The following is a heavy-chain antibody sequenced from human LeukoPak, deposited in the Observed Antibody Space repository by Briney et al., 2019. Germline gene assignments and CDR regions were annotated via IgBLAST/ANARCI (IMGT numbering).Heavy chain of an antibody. CDR3: ARHCGGDCYNFFDC. V-gene: IGHV4-59*01. D-gene: IGHD2-21*02. CDR2: IYYSGST. CDR1: GGSISSYY. Sequence: SETLSLTCTVSGGSISSYYWSWIRQPPGKGLEYIGYIYYSGSTNYNPSLKSRVTVSVDTSRNQFSLKLTSVTAADTAVYYCARHCGGDCYNFFDCWGPGTLVTVSS. J-gene: IGHJ4*02.